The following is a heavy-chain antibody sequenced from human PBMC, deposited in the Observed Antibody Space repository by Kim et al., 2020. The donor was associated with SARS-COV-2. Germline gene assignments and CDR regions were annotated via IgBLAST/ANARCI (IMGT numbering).Heavy chain of an antibody. J-gene: IGHJ4*02. V-gene: IGHV3-30*18. CDR3: AKEDAVEYSSSYLGYYFDY. CDR1: GFTFSSYG. CDR2: ISYDGSNK. D-gene: IGHD6-6*01. Sequence: GGSLRLSCAASGFTFSSYGMHWVRQAPGKGLEWVAVISYDGSNKYYADSVKGRFTISRDNSKNTLYLQMNSLRAEDTAVYYCAKEDAVEYSSSYLGYYFDYWGQGTLVTVSS.